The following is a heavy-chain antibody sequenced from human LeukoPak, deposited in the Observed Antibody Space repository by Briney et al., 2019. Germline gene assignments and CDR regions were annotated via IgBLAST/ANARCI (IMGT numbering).Heavy chain of an antibody. CDR3: ARAPSYYDFWTGYYDHYYMDV. J-gene: IGHJ6*03. CDR2: ISSSSNYI. Sequence: GGSLRLSCAASGLTFSRYSMNWVRQAPGKGLEWVSSISSSSNYIYYADSVKGRFTISRDNAKNSLYLQMNSLRAEDTAVYYCARAPSYYDFWTGYYDHYYMDVWGKGTTVTVSS. CDR1: GLTFSRYS. V-gene: IGHV3-21*01. D-gene: IGHD3-3*01.